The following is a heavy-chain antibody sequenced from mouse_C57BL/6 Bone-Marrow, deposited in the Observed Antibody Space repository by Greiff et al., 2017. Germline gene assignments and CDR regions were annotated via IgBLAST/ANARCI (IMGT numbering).Heavy chain of an antibody. Sequence: GGGLVQPKGSLKLSCAASGFTFNTYAMHWVRQAPGKGLEWVARIRSKSSNYATYSADSVKDRFTISRDDSQSMLYLQMNNLKTEDTAMYYCVRQRGGYYDWYFDVWGTGTTVTVSS. V-gene: IGHV10-3*01. D-gene: IGHD2-3*01. CDR1: GFTFNTYA. J-gene: IGHJ1*03. CDR3: VRQRGGYYDWYFDV. CDR2: IRSKSSNYAT.